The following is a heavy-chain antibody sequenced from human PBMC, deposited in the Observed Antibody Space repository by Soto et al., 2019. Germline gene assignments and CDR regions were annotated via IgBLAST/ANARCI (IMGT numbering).Heavy chain of an antibody. D-gene: IGHD1-20*01. Sequence: SETLSLTCTVSSGSISVTNVFWGWVRQPPGKGLEWIGNVDYSGTAYFSPSLATRVTFHVDTFKNQLSLTLYSVTAADTAVYYCARITGRHLDYWGQGILVTVSS. J-gene: IGHJ4*02. CDR2: VDYSGTA. CDR1: SGSISVTNVF. CDR3: ARITGRHLDY. V-gene: IGHV4-39*01.